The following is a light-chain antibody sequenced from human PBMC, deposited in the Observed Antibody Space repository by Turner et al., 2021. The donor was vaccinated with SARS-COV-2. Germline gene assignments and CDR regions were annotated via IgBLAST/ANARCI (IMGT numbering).Light chain of an antibody. CDR3: QQYHGSSWA. CDR1: QTINTW. J-gene: IGKJ1*01. CDR2: KAS. Sequence: DIQMTQSPSILSASVGDRVTITCRASQTINTWLAWYQQKPGKVPKLLIYKASSLERVVPSRFSGSGSGTDFTLTISSLQPDDFATYYCQQYHGSSWAFGQGTKVEIK. V-gene: IGKV1-5*03.